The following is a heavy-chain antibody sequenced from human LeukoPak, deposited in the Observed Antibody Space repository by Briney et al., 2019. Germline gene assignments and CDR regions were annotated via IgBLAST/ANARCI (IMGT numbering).Heavy chain of an antibody. CDR3: ASDRTYDISGYRFDL. V-gene: IGHV3-7*01. Sequence: PGGSLRLSCADSGFTFTNYWMTWVRQVPGKGLEWVANIRQDGGEKYYEDSVKGRFTISRDNAKNSLYLQMDSLRAEDTAVYYCASDRTYDISGYRFDLWGQGTLVTVSS. CDR1: GFTFTNYW. J-gene: IGHJ4*02. CDR2: IRQDGGEK. D-gene: IGHD3-22*01.